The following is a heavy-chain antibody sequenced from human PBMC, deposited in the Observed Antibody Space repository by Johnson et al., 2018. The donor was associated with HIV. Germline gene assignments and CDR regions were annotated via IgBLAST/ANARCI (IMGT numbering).Heavy chain of an antibody. CDR2: IKSKTDGGTT. Sequence: VQLVESGGGVLRPGGSLRLSCEGFRFIFDDYGLSWVRQAPGKGLEWVGRIKSKTDGGTTDYAAPVKGRFTISRDDSKNTLYLQMNSLKTEDTAVYYCTTFGRGTYAFDIWGQGTMVTVSS. V-gene: IGHV3-15*01. CDR1: RFIFDDYG. CDR3: TTFGRGTYAFDI. J-gene: IGHJ3*02. D-gene: IGHD1-14*01.